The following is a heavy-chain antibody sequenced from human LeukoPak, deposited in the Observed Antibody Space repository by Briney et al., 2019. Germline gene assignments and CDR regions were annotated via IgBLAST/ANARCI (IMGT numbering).Heavy chain of an antibody. CDR3: ARHVLLWFEPASIDY. Sequence: SETLSLTCTVSGGSISSYYWSWIRQPAGKGLEWIGRIYTSGSTNYNPSLKSRVAMSVDTSKNQFSLKLSSVTAADTAVYYCARHVLLWFEPASIDYWGQGTLVTVSS. CDR1: GGSISSYY. CDR2: IYTSGST. D-gene: IGHD3-10*01. V-gene: IGHV4-4*07. J-gene: IGHJ4*02.